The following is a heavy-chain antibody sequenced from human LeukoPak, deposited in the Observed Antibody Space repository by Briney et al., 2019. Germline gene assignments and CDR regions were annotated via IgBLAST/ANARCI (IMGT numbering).Heavy chain of an antibody. J-gene: IGHJ4*01. CDR1: GFTFSYHW. CDR2: IDGGGSST. Sequence: PAGGSLRLSCGASGFTFSYHWMHWVRQVPGKGLVWVSRIDGGGSSTSYADSVKGRFSISRDNAKSTLYLQMSSLRAEDTAVYYCARGPGSSGGAYVGDYWGPGTLVTVSS. D-gene: IGHD3-22*01. CDR3: ARGPGSSGGAYVGDY. V-gene: IGHV3-74*01.